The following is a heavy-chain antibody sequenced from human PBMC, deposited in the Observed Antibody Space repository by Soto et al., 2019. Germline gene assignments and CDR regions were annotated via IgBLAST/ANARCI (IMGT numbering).Heavy chain of an antibody. CDR2: ISYDGSNK. V-gene: IGHV3-30-3*01. Sequence: GGSLRLSCAASGFTFSSYAMHWVRQAPGKGLEWVAVISYDGSNKYYADSVKGRFTISRDNSKNTLYLQMNSLRAEDTAVYYCARDPVVPAAHEYYYYYYGMDVWGQGTTVTVSS. CDR3: ARDPVVPAAHEYYYYYYGMDV. J-gene: IGHJ6*02. D-gene: IGHD2-2*01. CDR1: GFTFSSYA.